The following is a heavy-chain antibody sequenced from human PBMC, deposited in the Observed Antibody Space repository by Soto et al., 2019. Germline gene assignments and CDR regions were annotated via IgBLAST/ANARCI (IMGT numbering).Heavy chain of an antibody. CDR1: GGSISAGRYY. J-gene: IGHJ4*02. CDR2: IYYSGST. V-gene: IGHV4-39*01. Sequence: SETLSLSCTVSGGSISAGRYYWGWIRQPPGKGLEWIGSIYYSGSTYYNPSLKSRVTISVDTSKNQFSLKLSSVTAADTAVYYCARHARPYYYDSSGYYAWGYFDYWGQGTLVT. D-gene: IGHD3-22*01. CDR3: ARHARPYYYDSSGYYAWGYFDY.